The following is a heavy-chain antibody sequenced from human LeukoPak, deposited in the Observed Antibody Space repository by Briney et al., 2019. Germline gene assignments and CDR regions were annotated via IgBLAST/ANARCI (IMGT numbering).Heavy chain of an antibody. CDR2: IIPILGIA. J-gene: IGHJ4*02. D-gene: IGHD5-24*01. CDR3: ARIKSRDGYNYGDY. Sequence: SVKVSCKASGGTFSSYAISWVRQAPGQGLEWMGRIIPILGIANYAQKFQGRVTITADKSTSTAYMELSSLRSEDTAVYYCARIKSRDGYNYGDYWGQGTLVTVSS. V-gene: IGHV1-69*04. CDR1: GGTFSSYA.